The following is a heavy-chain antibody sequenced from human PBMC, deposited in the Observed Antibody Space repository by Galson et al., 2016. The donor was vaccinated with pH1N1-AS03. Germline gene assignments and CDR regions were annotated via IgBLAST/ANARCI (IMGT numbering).Heavy chain of an antibody. Sequence: SVKVSCKASGYIFTGFYVHWVRQAPGQGLEWMGWINTDSGVTNYAQKFKAWVTMTGDTSISTAYMELYGLKSDDTAVYYCARDPRGPCSSATCATTYYFGMDVWGQGTTVSVSS. V-gene: IGHV1-2*04. CDR2: INTDSGVT. J-gene: IGHJ6*02. D-gene: IGHD1-26*01. CDR3: ARDPRGPCSSATCATTYYFGMDV. CDR1: GYIFTGFY.